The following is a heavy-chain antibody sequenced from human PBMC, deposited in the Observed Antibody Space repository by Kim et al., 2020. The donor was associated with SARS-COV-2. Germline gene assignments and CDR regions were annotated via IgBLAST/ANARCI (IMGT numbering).Heavy chain of an antibody. CDR1: GFALSIYG. J-gene: IGHJ4*02. CDR3: ARDLRKGRYFDY. V-gene: IGHV3-33*01. CDR2: KWYDGSNE. Sequence: GGSLRLSCAASGFALSIYGMHWVRQSAGKGLEWLAVKWYDGSNEYYADSVKGRFTISRDNSKNTLYLQMNSLRAEDTAVYFCARDLRKGRYFDYWGQGTLVTVSS.